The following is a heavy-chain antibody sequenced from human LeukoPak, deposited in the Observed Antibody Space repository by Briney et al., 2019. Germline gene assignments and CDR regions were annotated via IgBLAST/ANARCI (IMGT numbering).Heavy chain of an antibody. CDR3: ARLSETPAFYPGGRYLYLAY. V-gene: IGHV1-8*01. Sequence: ASVKVSCKASGYTFSSYDINWVRQATGQGLEWMGWMNPSTGNTGYAQKFQGRVTMTRDTSTSTAYMELSSLKSEDTAVYHCARLSETPAFYPGGRYLYLAYWGQGAQVTVSS. J-gene: IGHJ4*02. CDR1: GYTFSSYD. D-gene: IGHD2-8*02. CDR2: MNPSTGNT.